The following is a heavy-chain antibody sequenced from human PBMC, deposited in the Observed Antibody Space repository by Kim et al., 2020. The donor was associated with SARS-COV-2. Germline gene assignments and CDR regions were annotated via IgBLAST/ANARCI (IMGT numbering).Heavy chain of an antibody. J-gene: IGHJ4*02. CDR3: ARERFYYVSSGGSHYFGD. CDR2: IYYSGAT. D-gene: IGHD3-22*01. V-gene: IGHV4-59*13. CDR1: GDSINNYY. Sequence: SETLSLTCTVSGDSINNYYWSWIRQPPGKGLEWIGYIYYSGATNYNPSLTSRVTISIDTFQNHFSLKLSSVTAADTAVYYCARERFYYVSSGGSHYFGDWGQGTLVSVSP.